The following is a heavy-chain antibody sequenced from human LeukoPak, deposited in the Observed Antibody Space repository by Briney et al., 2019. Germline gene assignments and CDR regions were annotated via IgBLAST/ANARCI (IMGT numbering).Heavy chain of an antibody. J-gene: IGHJ4*02. V-gene: IGHV3-23*01. Sequence: PGGSLRLSCAASGFTFINYAMTWVRQAPGKGLEWVSAISGSGGSTYYADSVKGRFTISRDNSKNTLYLQMNSLRAEDTAVYYCAKFLVVVPAAIGNWGQGTLVTVSS. CDR3: AKFLVVVPAAIGN. CDR2: ISGSGGST. D-gene: IGHD2-2*02. CDR1: GFTFINYA.